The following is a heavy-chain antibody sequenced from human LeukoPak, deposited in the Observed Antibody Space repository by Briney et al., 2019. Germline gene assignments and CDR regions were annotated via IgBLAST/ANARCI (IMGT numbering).Heavy chain of an antibody. Sequence: PGGSLRLSCAASGFTFSSYWMHWVRQAPGKGLVWVSRINSDGSSTSYADSVKGRFTISRDNAKNTLYLQMNSLRAEDTAVYYCARVYYSSGSYTGPYWYGMDVWGKGTTVTVSS. D-gene: IGHD3-10*01. V-gene: IGHV3-74*01. J-gene: IGHJ6*04. CDR2: INSDGSST. CDR3: ARVYYSSGSYTGPYWYGMDV. CDR1: GFTFSSYW.